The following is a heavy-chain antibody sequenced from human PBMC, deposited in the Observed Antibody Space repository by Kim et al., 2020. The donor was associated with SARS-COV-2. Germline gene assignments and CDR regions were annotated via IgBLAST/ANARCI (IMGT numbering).Heavy chain of an antibody. Sequence: SLRSRVTISVASSKNQFSLKLSSVTAADTAVYYCARADYYDSSLPTTSDYWGQGTLVTVSS. CDR3: ARADYYDSSLPTTSDY. J-gene: IGHJ4*02. D-gene: IGHD3-22*01. V-gene: IGHV4-59*01.